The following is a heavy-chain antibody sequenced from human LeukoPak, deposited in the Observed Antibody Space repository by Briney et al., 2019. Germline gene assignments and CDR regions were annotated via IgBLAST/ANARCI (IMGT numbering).Heavy chain of an antibody. CDR1: GFTFSSYG. CDR2: IRYDGSNK. CDR3: AKDPSYTAAGIDY. D-gene: IGHD6-13*01. V-gene: IGHV3-30*02. Sequence: GGSLRLSCAASGFTFSSYGMHWVRQAPGKGLEWVAFIRYDGSNKYYADSVKGRFTISRDNSKNTLDLQMSSLRAEDTAVYYCAKDPSYTAAGIDYWGQGTLVTVSS. J-gene: IGHJ4*02.